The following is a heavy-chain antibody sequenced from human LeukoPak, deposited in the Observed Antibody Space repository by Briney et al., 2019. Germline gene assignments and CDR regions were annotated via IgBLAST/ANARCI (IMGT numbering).Heavy chain of an antibody. CDR1: GDTFSTFV. J-gene: IGHJ3*02. D-gene: IGHD4-17*01. CDR3: ARPLQVYDYDDYGWGVLDI. CDR2: ILPILDIP. V-gene: IGHV1-69*04. Sequence: ASVKVSCKASGDTFSTFVFSWVRQAPGQGLEWMGRILPILDIPNYAQKFQGRVTITADKSTSTVSLELSSLRSEDTAVYYCARPLQVYDYDDYGWGVLDIWGQGTVVTVSS.